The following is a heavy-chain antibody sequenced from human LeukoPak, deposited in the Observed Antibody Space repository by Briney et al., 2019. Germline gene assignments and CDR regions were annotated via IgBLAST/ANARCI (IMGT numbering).Heavy chain of an antibody. J-gene: IGHJ4*02. D-gene: IGHD6-13*01. CDR3: ATKVKMIAAVYYFDY. Sequence: GASVKVSCKASGYTFTSYAMNWVRQAPGKGLEWMGGFDPEDGETIYAQKFQGRVTMTEDTSTDTAYMELSSLRSEDTAVYYCATKVKMIAAVYYFDYWGQGTLVTVSS. CDR1: GYTFTSYA. V-gene: IGHV1-24*01. CDR2: FDPEDGET.